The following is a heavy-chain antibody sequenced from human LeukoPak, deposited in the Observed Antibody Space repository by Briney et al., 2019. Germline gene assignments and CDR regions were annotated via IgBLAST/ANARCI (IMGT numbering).Heavy chain of an antibody. CDR3: AREEGLGDFWSGHYNGMDV. Sequence: GASLRLSCAASEFTFSSYWMHWVRQVPGKGLVWVSRINSDGSSRSYADSVKGRFTISRDNAKNTLYLQMNSLRAEDTAVYYCAREEGLGDFWSGHYNGMDVWGQGTTVTVSS. J-gene: IGHJ6*02. V-gene: IGHV3-74*01. CDR1: EFTFSSYW. CDR2: INSDGSSR. D-gene: IGHD3-3*01.